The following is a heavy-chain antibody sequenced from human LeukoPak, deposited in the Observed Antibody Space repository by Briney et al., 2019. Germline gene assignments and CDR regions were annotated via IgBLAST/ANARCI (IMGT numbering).Heavy chain of an antibody. Sequence: SVKVSCKASGFTFTSSAMQWVRQARGQRLEWIGWIVVGSGNTNYAQKFQERVTITRDMSTSTAYMELSSLRAGDTAVYYCARDTTYYYDTSGPDFDYWGQGTLVTVSS. CDR1: GFTFTSSA. D-gene: IGHD3-22*01. V-gene: IGHV1-58*02. CDR2: IVVGSGNT. J-gene: IGHJ4*02. CDR3: ARDTTYYYDTSGPDFDY.